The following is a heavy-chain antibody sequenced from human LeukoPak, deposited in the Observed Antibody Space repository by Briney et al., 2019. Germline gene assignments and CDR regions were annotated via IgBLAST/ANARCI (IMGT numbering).Heavy chain of an antibody. Sequence: RAGGSLRLSCTASGFTFGDYAMSWFRQAPGKGLEWVVFIRSKAYGGTTEYAASVKGRFTISRDDSKIIAYLQTNSLETEDTAVYYCTRGKGDQGWYWGQGTLVTVSS. J-gene: IGHJ4*02. CDR1: GFTFGDYA. CDR2: IRSKAYGGTT. CDR3: TRGKGDQGWY. D-gene: IGHD2-15*01. V-gene: IGHV3-49*03.